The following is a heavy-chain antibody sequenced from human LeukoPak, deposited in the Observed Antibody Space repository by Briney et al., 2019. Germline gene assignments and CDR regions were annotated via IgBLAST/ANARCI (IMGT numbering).Heavy chain of an antibody. CDR3: ARGRKVGATIPH. Sequence: GASVKVSCKTSGYTFADYYLTWVRQAPGQGFEWLGWINPKTGVTKYAQNLLGRVTMTRNTSISTAYMELSSLRSEDTAVYYCARGRKVGATIPHWGQGTLVTVSS. CDR1: GYTFADYY. D-gene: IGHD1-26*01. V-gene: IGHV1-2*02. J-gene: IGHJ4*02. CDR2: INPKTGVT.